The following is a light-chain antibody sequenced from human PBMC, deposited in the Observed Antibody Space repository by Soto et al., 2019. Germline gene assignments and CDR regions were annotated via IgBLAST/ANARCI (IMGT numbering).Light chain of an antibody. Sequence: EIVLTQSPATLSLSPGERATLSCRASQSVSSYLAWYQQKPGQAPRLLIYDASNRATGIPARFSCSGSGTDFTLTISRLEPEDFAVYYCQQRSNWPSYTFGQGTKLEIK. V-gene: IGKV3-11*01. CDR1: QSVSSY. CDR2: DAS. J-gene: IGKJ2*01. CDR3: QQRSNWPSYT.